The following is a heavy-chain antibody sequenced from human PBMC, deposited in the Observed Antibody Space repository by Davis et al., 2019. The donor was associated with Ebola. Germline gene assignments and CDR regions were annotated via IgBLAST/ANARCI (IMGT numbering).Heavy chain of an antibody. D-gene: IGHD2-2*01. CDR1: GYTFTSYG. J-gene: IGHJ6*04. CDR2: IIPIFGTA. Sequence: SVKVSCKASGYTFTSYGITWVRQAPGQGLEWMGGIIPIFGTANYAQKFQGRVTITADESTSTAYMELSSLRSEDTAVYYCARIIVVPTEDYYYYGMDVWGKGTTVTVSS. V-gene: IGHV1-69*13. CDR3: ARIIVVPTEDYYYYGMDV.